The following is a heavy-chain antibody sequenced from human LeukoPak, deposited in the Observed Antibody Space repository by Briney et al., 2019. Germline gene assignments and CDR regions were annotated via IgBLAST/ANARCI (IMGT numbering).Heavy chain of an antibody. D-gene: IGHD3-22*01. CDR1: GGSFSGYY. Sequence: SETLSLTCAVYGGSFSGYYWSWIRQPPGKGLEWIGEINHSGSTNYNPSLKSRVTISVDTSKNQFSLKLSSVTAAETAVYYCARGKRGKGLKTYYYDSSGYWPIDYWGQGTLVTVSS. J-gene: IGHJ4*02. CDR2: INHSGST. V-gene: IGHV4-34*01. CDR3: ARGKRGKGLKTYYYDSSGYWPIDY.